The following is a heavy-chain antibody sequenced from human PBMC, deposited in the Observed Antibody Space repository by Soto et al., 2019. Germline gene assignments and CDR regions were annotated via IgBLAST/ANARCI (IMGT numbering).Heavy chain of an antibody. CDR1: GFSFSSFG. Sequence: GGSLRLSCAASGFSFSSFGMHWVRQAPGKGLEWVAIIWYDGSLEYYADSVKGRFTISRDNSKNTLYLQMNSLRVEDTAVYYCAKPSYDFWSGYYHPFDYWGQGSLVTVSS. D-gene: IGHD3-3*01. V-gene: IGHV3-33*03. CDR2: IWYDGSLE. J-gene: IGHJ4*02. CDR3: AKPSYDFWSGYYHPFDY.